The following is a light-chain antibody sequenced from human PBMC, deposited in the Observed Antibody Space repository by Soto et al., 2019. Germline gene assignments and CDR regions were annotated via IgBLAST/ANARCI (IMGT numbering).Light chain of an antibody. CDR2: GAS. Sequence: EIVLTQSPGTLSLSPGERATVSCRASQSIGGTSVAWFQQKPGQAPRLLIFGASSRYTGIPDRFSGSGSGIDFTLTISRLEPEDFAVYYCQQYGSSPGTFGQGTKVEIK. J-gene: IGKJ1*01. CDR1: QSIGGTS. CDR3: QQYGSSPGT. V-gene: IGKV3-20*01.